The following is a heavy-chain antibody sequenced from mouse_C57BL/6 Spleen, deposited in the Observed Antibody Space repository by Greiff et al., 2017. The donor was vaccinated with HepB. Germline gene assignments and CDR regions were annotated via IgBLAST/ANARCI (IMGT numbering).Heavy chain of an antibody. CDR2: INPNNGGT. D-gene: IGHD1-1*01. Sequence: DVKLQESGPELVKPGASVKIPCKASGYTFTDYNMDWVKQSHGKSLEWIGDINPNNGGTIYNQKFKGKATLTVDKSSSSAYMELRSLTSEDTAVYYCARSFYYYGSSYAYWGQGTTLTVSS. CDR3: ARSFYYYGSSYAY. V-gene: IGHV1-18*01. CDR1: GYTFTDYN. J-gene: IGHJ2*01.